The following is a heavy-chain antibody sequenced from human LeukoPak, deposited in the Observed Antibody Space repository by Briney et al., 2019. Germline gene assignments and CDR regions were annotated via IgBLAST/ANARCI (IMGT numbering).Heavy chain of an antibody. J-gene: IGHJ3*02. Sequence: SETLSLTCTVSGGSISSYYWSWIRQPPGKGLEWIGYIYYSGSTNYNPSLKSRISISVDTSKNQFSLKLTSVTAAGTAVYYCARASSSWYGDAFDIWGQGTMVTVSS. V-gene: IGHV4-59*01. D-gene: IGHD6-13*01. CDR2: IYYSGST. CDR3: ARASSSWYGDAFDI. CDR1: GGSISSYY.